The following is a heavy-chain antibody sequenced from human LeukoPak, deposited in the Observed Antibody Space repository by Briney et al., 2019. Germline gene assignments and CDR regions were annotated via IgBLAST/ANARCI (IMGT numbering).Heavy chain of an antibody. J-gene: IGHJ4*02. V-gene: IGHV4-61*02. CDR3: VRTNPWDLTYYFDY. D-gene: IGHD1-14*01. Sequence: SETLSLTCTVSGGSISSGSYYWSWIRQPAGKGLEWIGRIYTSGSTNYNPSLKSRVTISVDTSKNQFSLRLTSVTAADTAVYYCVRTNPWDLTYYFDYWGQGTLVTVSS. CDR2: IYTSGST. CDR1: GGSISSGSYY.